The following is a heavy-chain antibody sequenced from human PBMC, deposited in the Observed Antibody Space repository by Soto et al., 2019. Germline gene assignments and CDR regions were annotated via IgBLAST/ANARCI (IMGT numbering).Heavy chain of an antibody. Sequence: ASVKVSCKASGYTFTDYYIHWVRQAPGQGLEWMGWINPNSGGTNYAQYFQAWVTMTRDTSISTAYMDLSRLRSDDTAVYYCAKGSQSSWKPNYGLDVWGQGTTVTVSS. CDR2: INPNSGGT. J-gene: IGHJ6*02. V-gene: IGHV1-2*04. CDR1: GYTFTDYY. CDR3: AKGSQSSWKPNYGLDV. D-gene: IGHD6-13*01.